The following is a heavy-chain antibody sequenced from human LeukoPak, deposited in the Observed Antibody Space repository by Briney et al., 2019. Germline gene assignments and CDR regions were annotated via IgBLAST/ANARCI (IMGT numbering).Heavy chain of an antibody. CDR1: GFTFSSFW. CDR3: ARDPYNGSYGDDYYYYMDV. V-gene: IGHV3-7*01. D-gene: IGHD1-26*01. J-gene: IGHJ6*03. Sequence: PGGSLRLSCATSGFTFSSFWMSWVRQAPGKGLEWVSNMNPDGSEIYYVDSVKGRFTISRDNAKNLLFLQMNSLRAEDTAVYYCARDPYNGSYGDDYYYYMDVWGKGTTVTISS. CDR2: MNPDGSEI.